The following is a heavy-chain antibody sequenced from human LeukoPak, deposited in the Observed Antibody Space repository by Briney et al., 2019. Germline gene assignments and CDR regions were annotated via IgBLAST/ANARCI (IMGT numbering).Heavy chain of an antibody. Sequence: ASVKVSCKASGYTFTSYHISWVRQAPGQGLERMGWINTYTGNTNYAQNLLGRVTLTTDTSTSTAYMELRSLRSDDTAVYYCATRILRYFDWSEPFDYWGQGTLVTVSS. CDR1: GYTFTSYH. V-gene: IGHV1-18*04. D-gene: IGHD3-9*01. J-gene: IGHJ4*02. CDR2: INTYTGNT. CDR3: ATRILRYFDWSEPFDY.